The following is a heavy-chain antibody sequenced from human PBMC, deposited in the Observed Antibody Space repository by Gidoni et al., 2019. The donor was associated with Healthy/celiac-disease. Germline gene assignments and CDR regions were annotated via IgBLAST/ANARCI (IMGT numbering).Heavy chain of an antibody. J-gene: IGHJ4*02. Sequence: EVQLVESGGGLVQPGESLRLPCAASGFTFSSYWIHWVRQAPGKGLVWVSRIYSDGSSTSDADSVKGRFTISRDNAKNTLYLQMNSLRAEDTAVYYCASFSSGWYGGDYWGQGTMVTVSS. D-gene: IGHD6-19*01. CDR2: IYSDGSST. CDR1: GFTFSSYW. CDR3: ASFSSGWYGGDY. V-gene: IGHV3-74*01.